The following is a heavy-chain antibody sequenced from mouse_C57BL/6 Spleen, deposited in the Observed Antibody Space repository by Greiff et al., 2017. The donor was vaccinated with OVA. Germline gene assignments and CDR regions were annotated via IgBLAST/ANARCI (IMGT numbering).Heavy chain of an antibody. V-gene: IGHV1-52*01. J-gene: IGHJ4*01. D-gene: IGHD2-4*01. Sequence: QVQLKQSGAELVKPGSSVKLSCKASGYTFTSYWMHWVKQSPIQGLEWIGNIDPSDSKTHYTQKFKDKATLTVDKSTSTAYMQLSSLTSEDSAVYYCANDYHLAMDYWGQGTSVTVSS. CDR1: GYTFTSYW. CDR2: IDPSDSKT. CDR3: ANDYHLAMDY.